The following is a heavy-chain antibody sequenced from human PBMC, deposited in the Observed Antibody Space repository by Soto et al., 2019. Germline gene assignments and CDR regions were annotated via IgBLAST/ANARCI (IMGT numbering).Heavy chain of an antibody. CDR3: ARYIVVVPAAIPVGNWFDP. V-gene: IGHV4-30-2*01. CDR1: GGSISSGGYS. D-gene: IGHD2-2*02. Sequence: SETLSLTCAVSGGSISSGGYSWSSIRQPPXKGLEWIGYIYHSGSTYYNPSLKSRVTISVDRSKNQFSLKLSSVTAADTAVYYCARYIVVVPAAIPVGNWFDPWGQGTLVTVSS. CDR2: IYHSGST. J-gene: IGHJ5*02.